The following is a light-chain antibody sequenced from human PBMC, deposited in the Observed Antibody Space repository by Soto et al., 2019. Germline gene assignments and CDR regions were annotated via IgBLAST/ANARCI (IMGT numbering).Light chain of an antibody. Sequence: EIVLTQSPGTLSLSPGERATLSCRASQRVTTNYSAWYQQKPGQAPRLLIYGASIRATGIPDRFSGSGSGTDFSLTITRLGPEDFAVYFCQHYTDSPLTFGQGTKVEV. CDR1: QRVTTNY. CDR2: GAS. V-gene: IGKV3-20*01. CDR3: QHYTDSPLT. J-gene: IGKJ1*01.